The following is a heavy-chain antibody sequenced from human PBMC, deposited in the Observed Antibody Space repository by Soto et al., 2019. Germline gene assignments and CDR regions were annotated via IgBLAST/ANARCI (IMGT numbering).Heavy chain of an antibody. CDR2: IYPGDSDT. CDR3: ARTFPKCSCGSGYGPTYYYYYGMDV. D-gene: IGHD2-15*01. CDR1: GYGFTSYW. V-gene: IGHV5-51*01. J-gene: IGHJ6*02. Sequence: PGASLKISCKGSGYGFTSYWIGWVRQKPGKGLEWMGSIYPGDSDTRYSPSCQGQVTISADKSISTAYLQWSSLTASDTAMYYCARTFPKCSCGSGYGPTYYYYYGMDVWGQGTTCTVSS.